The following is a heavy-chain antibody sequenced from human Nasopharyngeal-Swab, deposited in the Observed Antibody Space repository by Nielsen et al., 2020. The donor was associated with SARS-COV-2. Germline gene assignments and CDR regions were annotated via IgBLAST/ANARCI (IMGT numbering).Heavy chain of an antibody. V-gene: IGHV5-51*01. CDR3: ARVIDFDY. CDR1: GYIFPAYW. CDR2: IYPGDSDT. Sequence: GGSLRLSCTGSGYIFPAYWIAWVRQLPGKGLEWLGIIYPGDSDTTYSPSFQGRVTLSADKSINTAYLQWSSLQASDTGIYYCARVIDFDYWGQGTLVTVSS. J-gene: IGHJ4*02. D-gene: IGHD2/OR15-2a*01.